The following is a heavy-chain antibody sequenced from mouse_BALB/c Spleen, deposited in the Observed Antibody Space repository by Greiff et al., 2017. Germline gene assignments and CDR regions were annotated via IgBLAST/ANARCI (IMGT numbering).Heavy chain of an antibody. D-gene: IGHD1-1*01. CDR2: ISSGGST. CDR1: GFTFSSYA. V-gene: IGHV5-6-5*01. J-gene: IGHJ2*01. CDR3: ARTKGITTVVGYFDY. Sequence: EVQLVESGGGLVKPGGSLKLSCAASGFTFSSYAMSWVRQTPEKRLEWVASISSGGSTYYPDSVKGRFTISRDNARNILYLQMSSLRSEDTAMYYCARTKGITTVVGYFDYWGQGTTLTVSS.